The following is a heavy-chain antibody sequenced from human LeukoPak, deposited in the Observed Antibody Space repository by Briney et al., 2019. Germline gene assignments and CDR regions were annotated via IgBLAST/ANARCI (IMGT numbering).Heavy chain of an antibody. CDR1: GYTFTGYY. Sequence: ASVKVSCKASGYTFTGYYMHWVRQAPGQGLEWMGWINPNSGGTNYAQKFQGRVTMTRDTSISTAYMELSRLRSDDTAVYYCARDRTDSSSPNSFDYWGQGTLVTVSS. CDR2: INPNSGGT. J-gene: IGHJ4*02. CDR3: ARDRTDSSSPNSFDY. V-gene: IGHV1-2*02. D-gene: IGHD6-6*01.